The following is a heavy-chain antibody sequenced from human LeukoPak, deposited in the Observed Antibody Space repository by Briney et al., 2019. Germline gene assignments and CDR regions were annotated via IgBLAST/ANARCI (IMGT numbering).Heavy chain of an antibody. D-gene: IGHD2-15*01. CDR2: ISDTGNT. J-gene: IGHJ4*02. CDR1: GFTLSSYA. CDR3: AKAPATTCRGAFCYPFDY. Sequence: PGGSLRLSCAASGFTLSSYAMSWVRQAPGKGLEWVSAISDTGNTYHADSVKGRFTISRDSSKNTLFLQMTRLRPEDAAVYYCAKAPATTCRGAFCYPFDYWGLGTLVTVSS. V-gene: IGHV3-23*01.